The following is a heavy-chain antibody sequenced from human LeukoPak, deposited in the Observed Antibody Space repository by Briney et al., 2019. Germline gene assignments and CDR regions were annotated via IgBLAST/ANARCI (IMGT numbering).Heavy chain of an antibody. Sequence: GGSLRLSCAASGFTFSSYGMHWVRQAPGKGLEWVAFIRYDGSNKYYADSVKGQFTISRDNSKNTLYLQMNSLRAEDTAVYYCASNIVVVPAANDYWGQGTLVTVSS. CDR2: IRYDGSNK. CDR1: GFTFSSYG. V-gene: IGHV3-30*02. J-gene: IGHJ4*02. D-gene: IGHD2-2*01. CDR3: ASNIVVVPAANDY.